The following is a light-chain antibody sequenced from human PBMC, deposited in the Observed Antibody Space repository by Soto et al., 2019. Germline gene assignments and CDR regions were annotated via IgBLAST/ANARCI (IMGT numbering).Light chain of an antibody. CDR1: QSISSW. Sequence: DIQMTQSPSTLSASVGDRVTITCRASQSISSWLAWYQQKPGKAPKLLIYDASSLESGGPSRFSGSGSGTEFTLTISSLQPDDVATYYCQQYNSYATTFGQGTKVEIK. CDR2: DAS. V-gene: IGKV1-5*01. J-gene: IGKJ1*01. CDR3: QQYNSYATT.